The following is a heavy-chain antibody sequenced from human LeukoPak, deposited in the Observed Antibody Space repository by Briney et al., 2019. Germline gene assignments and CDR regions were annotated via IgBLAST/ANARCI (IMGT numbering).Heavy chain of an antibody. CDR3: AELGITMIGGV. V-gene: IGHV3-74*01. CDR1: GFTFSSYW. CDR2: INDDGSYT. J-gene: IGHJ6*04. D-gene: IGHD3-10*02. Sequence: GGSLRLSCAASGFTFSSYWMHWVRQAPGKGLVWVSRINDDGSYTAYADSVKGRFTISRDNAKNSLYLQMISLRAEDTAVYYCAELGITMIGGVWGKGTTVTISS.